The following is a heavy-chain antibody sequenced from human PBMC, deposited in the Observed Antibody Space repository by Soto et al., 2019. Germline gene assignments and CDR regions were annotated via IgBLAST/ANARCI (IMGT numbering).Heavy chain of an antibody. V-gene: IGHV3-74*03. CDR3: ARSDCSSGSCPNWFDP. D-gene: IGHD2-15*01. J-gene: IGHJ5*02. Sequence: GSLRLSCAASGFSFSTYWMHWVRQAPGKGPVWVSRISADGSTTKYADSVKGRFTISRDNAKNTLYLQINSLRAEDTAVYFCARSDCSSGSCPNWFDPWGQGTPITVSS. CDR2: ISADGSTT. CDR1: GFSFSTYW.